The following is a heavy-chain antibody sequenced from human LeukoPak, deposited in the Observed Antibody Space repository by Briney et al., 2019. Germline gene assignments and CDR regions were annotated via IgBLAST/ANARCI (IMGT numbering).Heavy chain of an antibody. CDR3: AREGGIAAAANNWFDP. CDR1: GYTFTSYA. Sequence: GASVKVSCKASGYTFTSYAMHWVRQAPGQRLEWMGWINAGNGNTKYSQKFQGRVTITRDTSASTAYMELSSLRSEDTAVYYCAREGGIAAAANNWFDPWGQGTLVTVSS. V-gene: IGHV1-3*01. CDR2: INAGNGNT. J-gene: IGHJ5*02. D-gene: IGHD6-13*01.